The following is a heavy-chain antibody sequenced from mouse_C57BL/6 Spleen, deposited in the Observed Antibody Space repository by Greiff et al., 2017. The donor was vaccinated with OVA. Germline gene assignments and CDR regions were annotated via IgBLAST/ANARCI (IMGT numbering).Heavy chain of an antibody. CDR3: ARTRYGSSSAWFAY. J-gene: IGHJ3*01. D-gene: IGHD1-1*01. Sequence: EVQLQQSGAELVKPGASVKLSCTASGFNIKDYYMHWVKQRTEQGLEWIGRIDPEDGDTKYAPKFQGKATITADTSSNTAYLQLSSLTSEDTAVYYCARTRYGSSSAWFAYWGQGTLVTVSA. CDR2: IDPEDGDT. V-gene: IGHV14-2*01. CDR1: GFNIKDYY.